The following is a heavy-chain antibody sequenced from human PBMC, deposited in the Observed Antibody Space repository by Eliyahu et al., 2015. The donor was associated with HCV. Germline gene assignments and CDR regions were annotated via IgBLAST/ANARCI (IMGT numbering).Heavy chain of an antibody. Sequence: QVQLQESGPGLVKPSQTLSLTCTVSGXSISSGDYYXSSIRQPPGKGLEWIGYIYYSGSTYYNPSLKSRVTISVDTSKNQFSLKLSSVTAADTTVYXCARDYDFWSGYYSGYYYYGMDVWGQGTTVTVSS. CDR1: GXSISSGDYY. V-gene: IGHV4-30-4*01. J-gene: IGHJ6*02. CDR3: ARDYDFWSGYYSGYYYYGMDV. D-gene: IGHD3-3*01. CDR2: IYYSGST.